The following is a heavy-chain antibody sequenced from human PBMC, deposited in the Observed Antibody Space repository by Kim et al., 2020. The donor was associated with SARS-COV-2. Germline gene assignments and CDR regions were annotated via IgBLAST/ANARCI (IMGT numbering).Heavy chain of an antibody. D-gene: IGHD1-7*01. CDR1: GFTVSSHA. J-gene: IGHJ4*02. CDR2: IYDSSGRT. Sequence: GGSLRLSCVASGFTVSSHAMTWVRQAPGKGLEWVASIYDSSGRTSYADPVKGRFTISRDNSKNAVYLQMNNLRTEDTAVYYASGHGWNSNWGQGTLVTVS. V-gene: IGHV3-23*01. CDR3: SGHGWNSN.